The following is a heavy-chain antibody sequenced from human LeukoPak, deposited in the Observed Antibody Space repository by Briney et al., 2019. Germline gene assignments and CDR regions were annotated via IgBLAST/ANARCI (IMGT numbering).Heavy chain of an antibody. CDR2: IKQDGSEK. J-gene: IGHJ2*01. CDR1: GFNFCSYW. CDR3: AREGIVVVTDPYWYFDL. V-gene: IGHV3-7*05. Sequence: GGSLRLSCADSGFNFCSYWMSWVRQAPGKGLEWVANIKQDGSEKFYVDSVKGRFTISRDNAKNSLYLQMNSLRAEDTAVYYCAREGIVVVTDPYWYFDLWGRGTLVTVSS. D-gene: IGHD2-21*02.